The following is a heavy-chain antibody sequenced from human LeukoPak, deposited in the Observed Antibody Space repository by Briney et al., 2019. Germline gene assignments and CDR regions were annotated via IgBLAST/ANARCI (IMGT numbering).Heavy chain of an antibody. CDR1: GGSISTGDYY. CDR2: IYHSGSP. CDR3: AREDNGSHGGSFDY. J-gene: IGHJ4*02. V-gene: IGHV4-30-2*01. Sequence: SETLSLTCTVSGGSISTGDYYWSWFRQPRGKGLEWIGYIYHSGSPYYNPSLKSRVTISVDRSKNQFSLKLSSVTAADTAVYYCAREDNGSHGGSFDYWGQGALVTVSS. D-gene: IGHD1-26*01.